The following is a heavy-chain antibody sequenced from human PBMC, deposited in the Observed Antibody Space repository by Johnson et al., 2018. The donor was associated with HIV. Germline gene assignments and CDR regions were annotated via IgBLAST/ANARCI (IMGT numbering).Heavy chain of an antibody. D-gene: IGHD6-13*01. Sequence: QVQLVESGGGLVQPGGSLRLSCAASGFTFSSFAMSWVRQAPGKGLEWVAVISYDGSENNYADSVKGRFTISRDNSENTLYLQMNSLRAEDTAVYYCAKPRQPSDAFDIWGQGTMVTVSS. CDR3: AKPRQPSDAFDI. CDR2: ISYDGSEN. V-gene: IGHV3-30*18. J-gene: IGHJ3*02. CDR1: GFTFSSFA.